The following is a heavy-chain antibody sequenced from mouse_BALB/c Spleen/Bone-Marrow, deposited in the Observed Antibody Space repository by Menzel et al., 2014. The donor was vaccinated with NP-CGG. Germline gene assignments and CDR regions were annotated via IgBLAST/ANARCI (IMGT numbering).Heavy chain of an antibody. V-gene: IGHV6-6*02. CDR1: GFTFSNYW. Sequence: EVQGVESGGGLVQPGGSMKLSCVASGFTFSNYWMNWVRQSPEKGLEWVAEIRLKSNNYATHYAESVKGRFTISRDDSKSSVYLQMNNSRAEDTGIYYCTRPRDGYSFAYWGQGTLVTVSA. J-gene: IGHJ3*01. D-gene: IGHD2-3*01. CDR2: IRLKSNNYAT. CDR3: TRPRDGYSFAY.